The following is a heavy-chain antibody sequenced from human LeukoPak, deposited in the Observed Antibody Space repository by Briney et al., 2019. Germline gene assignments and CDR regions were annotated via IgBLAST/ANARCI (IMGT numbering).Heavy chain of an antibody. D-gene: IGHD1-14*01. CDR3: ARYIRGPNYYIDV. CDR2: VSYSGTT. CDR1: GGSLSSDY. Sequence: SETLSLTCTASGGSLSSDYRSWIRQPPGKGLEWIGYVSYSGTTNYNPSLNSRLTISLDTSKNRFSLNLSSVTAADTAIYFCARYIRGPNYYIDVWGKGTTVTVSS. J-gene: IGHJ6*03. V-gene: IGHV4-59*01.